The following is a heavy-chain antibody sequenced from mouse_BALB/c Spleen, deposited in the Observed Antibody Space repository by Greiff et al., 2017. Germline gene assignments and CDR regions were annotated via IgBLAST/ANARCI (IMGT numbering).Heavy chain of an antibody. D-gene: IGHD6-2*01. CDR2: ISSGGSYT. CDR3: ARLVSPY. V-gene: IGHV5-9-3*01. Sequence: EVQLVESGGGLVKPGGSLKLSCAASGFTFSSYAMSWVRQTPEKRLEWVATISSGGSYTYYPDSVKGRFTISRDNAKNTLYLQMSSLRSEDTAMYYCARLVSPYWGQGTTLTVSS. J-gene: IGHJ2*01. CDR1: GFTFSSYA.